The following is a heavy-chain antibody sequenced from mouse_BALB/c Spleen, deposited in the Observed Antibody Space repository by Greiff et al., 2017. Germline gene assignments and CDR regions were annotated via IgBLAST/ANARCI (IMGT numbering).Heavy chain of an antibody. CDR1: GYTFTNYW. J-gene: IGHJ4*01. V-gene: IGHV1-63*02. Sequence: QVQLQQSGAELVRPGTSVKISCKASGYTFTNYWLGWVKQRPGHGLEWIGDIYPGGGYTNYNEKFKGKATLTADTSSSTAYMQLSSLTSEDSAVYFCARATTVVGRGAMDYWGQGTSVTVSS. CDR2: IYPGGGYT. D-gene: IGHD1-1*01. CDR3: ARATTVVGRGAMDY.